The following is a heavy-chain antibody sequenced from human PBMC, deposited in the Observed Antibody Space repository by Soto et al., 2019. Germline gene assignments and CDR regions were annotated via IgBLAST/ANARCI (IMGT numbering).Heavy chain of an antibody. CDR3: ARAHEVTAFR. J-gene: IGHJ4*02. CDR1: GFTFSSYA. CDR2: ISYDGSNK. Sequence: GGSLRLSCAASGFTFSSYAMHWVRQAPGKGLEWVAVISYDGSNKYYADSVKGRFTISRDNSKNTLYLQMNSLRAEDTAVYYCARAHEVTAFRWGQGTLVTVSS. V-gene: IGHV3-30-3*01. D-gene: IGHD2-21*02.